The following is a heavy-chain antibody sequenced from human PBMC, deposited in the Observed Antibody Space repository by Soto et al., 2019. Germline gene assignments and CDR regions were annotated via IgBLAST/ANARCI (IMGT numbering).Heavy chain of an antibody. CDR1: GFTLSTNN. CDR3: ARDGSYSGYDMDY. CDR2: INAATSDT. D-gene: IGHD5-12*01. J-gene: IGHJ4*02. V-gene: IGHV3-21*06. Sequence: EVQLVESGGGLVKPGGSPRLSCAASGFTLSTNNMNWVRQAPGKGLEWVSFINAATSDTVYADSVRGRFTISRDNADNSLFLQMNSLRAEDTAVYYCARDGSYSGYDMDYWGQGTLVTVSS.